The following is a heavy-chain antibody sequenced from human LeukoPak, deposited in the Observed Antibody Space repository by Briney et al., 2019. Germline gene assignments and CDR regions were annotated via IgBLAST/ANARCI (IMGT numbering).Heavy chain of an antibody. CDR1: GGTFSSYA. V-gene: IGHV1-69*05. CDR2: IIPIFGTA. D-gene: IGHD3-22*01. CDR3: ARQGVQPSYYDSSGTGLNFDY. J-gene: IGHJ4*02. Sequence: SVKVSCKASGGTFSSYAISWVRQAPGQGLEWMGRIIPIFGTANYAQKFQGRVTITTDESTSTAYMELSSLRSEDTAVYYCARQGVQPSYYDSSGTGLNFDYWGQGTLVTVSS.